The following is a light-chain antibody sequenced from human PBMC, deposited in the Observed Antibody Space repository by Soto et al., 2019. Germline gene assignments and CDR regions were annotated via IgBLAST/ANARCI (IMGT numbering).Light chain of an antibody. CDR1: QSVSSN. J-gene: IGKJ2*01. CDR2: GAS. CDR3: QPYNNWPPMYT. Sequence: EIVMTQSPATLSVSPGERATLSCRASQSVSSNLAWYQQKPGQAPRLLIYGASTRATGIPARFSGSGSGTEFTLTIRSLQSEDFAVYYCQPYNNWPPMYTFGQGTKLEIK. V-gene: IGKV3-15*01.